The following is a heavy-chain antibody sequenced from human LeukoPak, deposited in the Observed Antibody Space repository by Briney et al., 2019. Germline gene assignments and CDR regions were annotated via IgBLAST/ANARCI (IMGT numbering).Heavy chain of an antibody. CDR3: ARDQYSGSLDY. D-gene: IGHD1-26*01. V-gene: IGHV4-4*07. Sequence: SETLSLTCTVSGGTISSYYWTWIRQPAGKGLEWIWRFYSTGSTNYYPALKSRVTMSVDTSKNKCSLKLSSVTAADTAVYYCARDQYSGSLDYWGQGTLVTVSS. CDR2: FYSTGST. CDR1: GGTISSYY. J-gene: IGHJ4*02.